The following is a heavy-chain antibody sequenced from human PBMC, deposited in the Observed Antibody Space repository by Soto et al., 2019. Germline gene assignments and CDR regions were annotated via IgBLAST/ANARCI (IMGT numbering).Heavy chain of an antibody. CDR2: IWYDGSNK. Sequence: QVQLVESGGGVVQPGRSLRLSCAASGFTFSSYGMHWVRQAPGKGLEWVAVIWYDGSNKYYADSVKGRFTISRDNSKNTLYLQMNSLRAEDTAVYYCARDRERWAAGDAFDIWGQGTMVTVSS. J-gene: IGHJ3*02. CDR3: ARDRERWAAGDAFDI. V-gene: IGHV3-33*01. CDR1: GFTFSSYG. D-gene: IGHD1-26*01.